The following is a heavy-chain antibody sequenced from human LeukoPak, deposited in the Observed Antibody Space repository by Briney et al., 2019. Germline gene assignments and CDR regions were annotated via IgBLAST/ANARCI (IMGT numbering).Heavy chain of an antibody. D-gene: IGHD5-24*01. Sequence: GGSLRLSCAASGFTFSSYWMSWVRQAPGKGPEWVANIKQDGSEKHYVDSVKRRFTISRDNAKNSLYLQMNSLRAEDTAMYYCARVGRWLQSHDAFDIWGQGAMVTVSS. J-gene: IGHJ3*02. CDR2: IKQDGSEK. CDR1: GFTFSSYW. CDR3: ARVGRWLQSHDAFDI. V-gene: IGHV3-7*01.